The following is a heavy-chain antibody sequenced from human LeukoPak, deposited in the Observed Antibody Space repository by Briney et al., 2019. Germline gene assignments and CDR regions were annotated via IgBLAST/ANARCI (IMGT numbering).Heavy chain of an antibody. V-gene: IGHV4-59*08. CDR1: GGSITSYY. J-gene: IGHJ5*02. CDR2: IYNSGST. CDR3: ARHEYSNFGPYNWFDP. Sequence: PSETLSLTCTVSGGSITSYYWSWIRQPPGKGLEWIGYIYNSGSTYYNPSLKSRVTISVDTSKNQFSLKLSSVTAADTAVYYCARHEYSNFGPYNWFDPWGQGTLVTVSS. D-gene: IGHD4-11*01.